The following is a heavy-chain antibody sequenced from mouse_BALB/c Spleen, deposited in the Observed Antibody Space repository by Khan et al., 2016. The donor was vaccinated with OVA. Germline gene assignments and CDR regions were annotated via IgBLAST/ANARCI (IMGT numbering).Heavy chain of an antibody. Sequence: QIQLVQSGPELKKPGETVKISCKASGNTFTNYGMNWVKQSPGKALKWMGWINTYTGEPTYADDFKGRFAFSLKTSASTAYLQINNLKNEDTATYFCARPPYFSYTLDYWGQGTSVTVSS. CDR3: ARPPYFSYTLDY. V-gene: IGHV9-3-1*01. D-gene: IGHD2-10*01. CDR1: GNTFTNYG. J-gene: IGHJ4*01. CDR2: INTYTGEP.